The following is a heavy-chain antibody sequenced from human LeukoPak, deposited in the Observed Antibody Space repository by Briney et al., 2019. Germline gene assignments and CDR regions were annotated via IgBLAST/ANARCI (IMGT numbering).Heavy chain of an antibody. CDR3: ARHPTAMGFDY. CDR2: IIPIFGTA. D-gene: IGHD2-2*01. J-gene: IGHJ4*02. CDR1: GGTFSSYA. Sequence: SVKVSCKASGGTFSSYAISWVRQAPGQGLEWMGRIIPIFGTANYAQKFQGGVTITTDESTSTAYMELSSLRSEDTAVYYCARHPTAMGFDYWGQGTLVTVSS. V-gene: IGHV1-69*05.